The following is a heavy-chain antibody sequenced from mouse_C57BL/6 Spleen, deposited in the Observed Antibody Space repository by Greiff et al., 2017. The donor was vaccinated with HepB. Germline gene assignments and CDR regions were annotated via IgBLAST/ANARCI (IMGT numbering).Heavy chain of an antibody. D-gene: IGHD1-1*01. J-gene: IGHJ1*03. CDR2: INYDGSST. CDR1: GFTFSDYY. V-gene: IGHV5-16*01. CDR3: ARPPITTVVAKGYWYFDV. Sequence: EVQVVESEGGLVQPGRSMKLSCTASGFTFSDYYMAWVRQVPEKGLEWVANINYDGSSTYYLDSLKSRFIISRDNAKNILYLQMSSLKSEDTATYYCARPPITTVVAKGYWYFDVWGTGTTVTVSS.